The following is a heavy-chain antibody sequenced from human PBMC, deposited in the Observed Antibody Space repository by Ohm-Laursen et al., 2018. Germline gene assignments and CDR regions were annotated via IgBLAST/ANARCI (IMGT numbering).Heavy chain of an antibody. CDR1: GFTFSSYA. V-gene: IGHV3-23*01. Sequence: SLRLSCAAPGFTFSSYALTWVRQAPGRGLEWVSTIGSSGGSTYYADSVEGRFIISRDNSRNTLDLQMTSLRVEDTALYYCASLKMGFWGQGTLVTVSS. CDR3: ASLKMGF. J-gene: IGHJ4*02. D-gene: IGHD5-24*01. CDR2: IGSSGGST.